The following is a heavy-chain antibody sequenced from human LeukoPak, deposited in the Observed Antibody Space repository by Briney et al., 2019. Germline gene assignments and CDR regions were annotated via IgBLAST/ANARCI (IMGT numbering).Heavy chain of an antibody. CDR3: AKDSGSGSYYLSGYYYYGMDV. Sequence: GRSLRLSCAASGFTFSSYGMHWVRQAPGKGLEWVAVISYDGSNKYYADSVKGRFTISRDNSKNTLYLQMNSLRAEDTAVYYCAKDSGSGSYYLSGYYYYGMDVWGQGTTVTVSS. CDR2: ISYDGSNK. J-gene: IGHJ6*02. D-gene: IGHD3-10*01. V-gene: IGHV3-30*18. CDR1: GFTFSSYG.